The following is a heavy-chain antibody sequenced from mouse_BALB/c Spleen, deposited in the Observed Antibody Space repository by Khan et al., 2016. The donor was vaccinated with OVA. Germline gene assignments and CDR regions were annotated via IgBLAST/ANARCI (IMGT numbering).Heavy chain of an antibody. V-gene: IGHV2-6-7*01. CDR1: GFSLTGYG. D-gene: IGHD2-4*01. Sequence: VELVESGPGLVAPSQSLSITCTVSGFSLTGYGVNWVRQPPGKGLEWLGMIWGDGSTDYNSALIYRLSISTANSTSQVFFKMNSLHTDDTARYYCAREIYYDYAYYYAMDYWGQGTSVTVSS. J-gene: IGHJ4*01. CDR3: AREIYYDYAYYYAMDY. CDR2: IWGDGST.